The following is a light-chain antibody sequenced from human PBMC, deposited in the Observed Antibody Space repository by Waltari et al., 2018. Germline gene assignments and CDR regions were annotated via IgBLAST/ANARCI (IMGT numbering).Light chain of an antibody. CDR2: QNS. Sequence: SYDLTQLPSVSVSPGETANIACSGNKVGNKDVCWYQQKPGQSPVLIVYQNSRRPSGIPERFSGSNSGNTATLMISGTQTIDEADYYCQVWGGNSVVFGGGTKLAVL. J-gene: IGLJ2*01. V-gene: IGLV3-1*01. CDR1: KVGNKD. CDR3: QVWGGNSVV.